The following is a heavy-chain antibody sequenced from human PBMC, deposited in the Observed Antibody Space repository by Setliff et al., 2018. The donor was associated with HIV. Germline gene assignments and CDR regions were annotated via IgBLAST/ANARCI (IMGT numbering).Heavy chain of an antibody. Sequence: SETLSLTCTVSGDSMTSGSYYWTWIRQPAGKRLEWIGRVTVNGATEYNPSLQSRVTISVDTSENQFSLKLTSMTAADTAVYYCARGEKLSAVAGTMYYYYAMDVWGQGTTVTVSS. V-gene: IGHV4-61*02. D-gene: IGHD6-19*01. CDR3: ARGEKLSAVAGTMYYYYAMDV. CDR1: GDSMTSGSYY. J-gene: IGHJ6*02. CDR2: VTVNGAT.